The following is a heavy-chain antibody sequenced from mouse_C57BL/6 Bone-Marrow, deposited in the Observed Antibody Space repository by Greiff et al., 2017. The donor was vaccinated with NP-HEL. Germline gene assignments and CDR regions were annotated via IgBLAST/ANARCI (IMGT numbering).Heavy chain of an antibody. Sequence: QVQLQQSGAELARPGASVKLSCKASGYTFTSYGISWVKQRPGQGLEWIGEIYPRSGNTYYNEKFKGKATLTADKSSSTAYMELRSLTSEDSAVYFCARGEAQATGMGAMDYWGQGTSVTVSS. J-gene: IGHJ4*01. CDR2: IYPRSGNT. CDR1: GYTFTSYG. D-gene: IGHD3-2*02. CDR3: ARGEAQATGMGAMDY. V-gene: IGHV1-81*01.